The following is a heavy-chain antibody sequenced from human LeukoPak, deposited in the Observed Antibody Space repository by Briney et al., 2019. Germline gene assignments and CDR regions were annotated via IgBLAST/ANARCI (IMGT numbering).Heavy chain of an antibody. Sequence: SETLSLTCTVSGGSISSYYWSWIRQPPGKGLEWIGYIYYSGSTNYNPSLKSRVTISVDTSKNQFSLKLSSVTAADTAVYYCARRRGWLVYWGQGTLVTVSS. V-gene: IGHV4-59*12. CDR2: IYYSGST. CDR3: ARRRGWLVY. CDR1: GGSISSYY. J-gene: IGHJ4*02. D-gene: IGHD6-19*01.